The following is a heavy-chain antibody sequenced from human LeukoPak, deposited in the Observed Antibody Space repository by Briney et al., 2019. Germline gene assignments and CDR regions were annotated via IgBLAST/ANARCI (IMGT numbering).Heavy chain of an antibody. V-gene: IGHV3-33*06. CDR1: GFTFSTYG. D-gene: IGHD3-22*01. J-gene: IGHJ4*02. CDR2: IWYDGSNK. Sequence: PGGSLRLSCVASGFTFSTYGMHWVRQAPGKGLEWVTVIWYDGSNKYYADSVKGRFTISRDNSKNTLYLQMNSLRAEDTAVYYCAKDLRSYYYDSSGDPSFYFDYWGQGTLVTVSS. CDR3: AKDLRSYYYDSSGDPSFYFDY.